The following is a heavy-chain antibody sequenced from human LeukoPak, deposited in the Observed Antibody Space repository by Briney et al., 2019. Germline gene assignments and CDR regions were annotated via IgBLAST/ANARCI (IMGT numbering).Heavy chain of an antibody. Sequence: SQTLSLTFAISGDSVSINTAAWNWIRQSPSRGLEWLGSTYYRSKGYNDYAVSVEGRIPINPDTSKNQFSLQLNSMTPEDTAVYYCARDQMGFDPWGQGILVTVSS. CDR2: TYYRSKGYN. CDR3: ARDQMGFDP. J-gene: IGHJ5*02. CDR1: GDSVSINTAA. V-gene: IGHV6-1*01.